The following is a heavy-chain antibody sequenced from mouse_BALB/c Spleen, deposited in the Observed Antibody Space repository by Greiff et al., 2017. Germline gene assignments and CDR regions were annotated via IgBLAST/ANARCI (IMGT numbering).Heavy chain of an antibody. D-gene: IGHD2-14*01. CDR1: GFTFSSYA. CDR2: ISSGGSYT. CDR3: ARDHYRYDRGYAMDY. J-gene: IGHJ4*01. V-gene: IGHV5-9-4*01. Sequence: EVQVVESGGGLVKPGGSLKLSCAASGFTFSSYAMSWVRQSPEKRLEWVAEISSGGSYTYYPDTVTGRFTISRDNAKNTLYLEMSRLRSEDTAMYYCARDHYRYDRGYAMDYWGQGTSVTVSS.